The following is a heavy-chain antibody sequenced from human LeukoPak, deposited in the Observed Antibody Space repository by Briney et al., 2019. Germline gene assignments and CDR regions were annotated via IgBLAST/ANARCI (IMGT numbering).Heavy chain of an antibody. D-gene: IGHD3-16*01. CDR1: GFTFSDYI. Sequence: GGSLRLSCVASGFTFSDYILDWVRQAPGKGLEWVGRIRRRINSSTTEYAASVKDRFITSRDDSRNSLYLHMNSLKTEDTAVYHCTRDGGDSVYSAFDIWGQGTMVTVSS. V-gene: IGHV3-72*01. CDR2: IRRRINSSTT. J-gene: IGHJ3*02. CDR3: TRDGGDSVYSAFDI.